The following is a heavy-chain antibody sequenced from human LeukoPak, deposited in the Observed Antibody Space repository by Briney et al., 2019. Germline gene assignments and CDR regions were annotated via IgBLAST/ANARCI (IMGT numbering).Heavy chain of an antibody. CDR2: INPNSGGT. CDR3: ARGGYYDSSGPN. CDR1: GYTFTSYG. Sequence: GASVKVSCKASGYTFTSYGISWVRQAPGQGLEWMGWINPNSGGTNYAQKFQGRVTMTRDTSISTAYMELSSLRSEDTAVYYCARGGYYDSSGPNWGQGTLVTVSS. D-gene: IGHD3-22*01. V-gene: IGHV1-2*02. J-gene: IGHJ4*02.